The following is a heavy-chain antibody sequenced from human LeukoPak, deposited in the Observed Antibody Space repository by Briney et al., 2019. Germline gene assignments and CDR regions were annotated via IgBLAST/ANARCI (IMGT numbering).Heavy chain of an antibody. Sequence: PSETLSLTCTVSGGSISSYYWSWIRQPPGKGLEWIGYIYYSGSTYYNPSLKSRVTISVDTSKNQFSLKLSSVTAADTAVYYCARRRARDYAFDYWGQGTLVTVSS. J-gene: IGHJ4*02. D-gene: IGHD4-17*01. CDR2: IYYSGST. V-gene: IGHV4-59*08. CDR1: GGSISSYY. CDR3: ARRRARDYAFDY.